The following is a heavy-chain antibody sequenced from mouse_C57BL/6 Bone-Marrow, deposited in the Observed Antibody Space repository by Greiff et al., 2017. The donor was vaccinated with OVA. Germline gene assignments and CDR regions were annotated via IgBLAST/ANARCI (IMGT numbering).Heavy chain of an antibody. V-gene: IGHV1-22*01. D-gene: IGHD2-4*01. CDR2: INPNNGGT. CDR1: GYTFTDYN. J-gene: IGHJ3*01. Sequence: EVQLQQSGPELVKPGASVKMSCKASGYTFTDYNMHWVKQSHGKSLEWIGYINPNNGGTSYNQKFKGKATLTVNKSSSTAYMELRSLTAEEAAVYYCARDDYDAGGFAYWGQGTLVTVSA. CDR3: ARDDYDAGGFAY.